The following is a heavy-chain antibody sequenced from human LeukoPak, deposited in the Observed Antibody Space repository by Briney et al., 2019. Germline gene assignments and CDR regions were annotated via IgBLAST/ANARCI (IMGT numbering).Heavy chain of an antibody. V-gene: IGHV3-30*03. J-gene: IGHJ6*02. CDR1: GFTFSSYG. CDR3: ARVGAAGAYYYYYYGMDV. Sequence: GGSLRLSCAASGFTFSSYGMHWVRQAPGKGLEWVAVISYDGSNKYYADSVKGRFTISRDNSKNTLYLQMNSLRAEDTAVYYCARVGAAGAYYYYYYGMDVWGQGTTVTVSS. CDR2: ISYDGSNK. D-gene: IGHD6-13*01.